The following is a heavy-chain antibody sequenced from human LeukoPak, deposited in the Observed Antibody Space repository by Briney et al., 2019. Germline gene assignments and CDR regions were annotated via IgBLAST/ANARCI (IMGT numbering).Heavy chain of an antibody. CDR2: IYYSGST. D-gene: IGHD4-17*01. CDR1: GGSISSYY. CDR3: ARRTTVKSHYFDY. V-gene: IGHV4-59*01. J-gene: IGHJ4*02. Sequence: SETLSLTCTVSGGSISSYYWSWIRQPPGKGLEWIGYIYYSGSTNYNPSLKSRVTISVDTSKNQFSLKLSSVTAADTAVYYCARRTTVKSHYFDYWGQGTLVTVSS.